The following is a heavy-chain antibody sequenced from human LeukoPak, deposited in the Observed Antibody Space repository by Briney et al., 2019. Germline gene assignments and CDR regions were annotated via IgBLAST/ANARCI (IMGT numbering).Heavy chain of an antibody. CDR2: IYYSGST. J-gene: IGHJ5*02. V-gene: IGHV4-59*08. CDR3: ARQVSYYDNTWFDP. Sequence: PSETLSLTCAVSGGSISSYYWSWIRQPPGKGLEWIGYIYYSGSTNYNPSLKSRVTISVDTSKNQFSLKLSSVTAADTAVYYCARQVSYYDNTWFDPWGQGTLVTVSS. D-gene: IGHD3-22*01. CDR1: GGSISSYY.